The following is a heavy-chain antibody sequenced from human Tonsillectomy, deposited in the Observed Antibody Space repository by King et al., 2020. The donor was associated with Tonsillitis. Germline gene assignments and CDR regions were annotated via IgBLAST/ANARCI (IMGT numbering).Heavy chain of an antibody. V-gene: IGHV3-21*01. CDR2: ISSSSSYI. D-gene: IGHD1-26*01. CDR1: GFTFNSYN. Sequence: VQLVESGGGLVKPGGSLRLSCAASGFTFNSYNMNWVRQAPGKGLEWVSSISSSSSYIYYADSVKGQFTISRDNAKNSLYLQMNSLRTEDTAVYYCARDRYSGSSPVDYWGQGTLVTVSS. J-gene: IGHJ4*02. CDR3: ARDRYSGSSPVDY.